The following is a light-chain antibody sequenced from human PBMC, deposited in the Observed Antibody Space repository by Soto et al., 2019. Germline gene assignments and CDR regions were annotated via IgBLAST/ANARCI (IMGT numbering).Light chain of an antibody. CDR2: KDT. Sequence: SYELTQPPSVSVSPGQTARITCSGDALPKQYAHWYQQKPGQGPVLVMYKDTERPSGIPERLSGSTSGTTVTLTISGVQAEDEADYYCQSADTTGTDVVFGGGTQLNVL. CDR1: ALPKQY. J-gene: IGLJ2*01. CDR3: QSADTTGTDVV. V-gene: IGLV3-25*02.